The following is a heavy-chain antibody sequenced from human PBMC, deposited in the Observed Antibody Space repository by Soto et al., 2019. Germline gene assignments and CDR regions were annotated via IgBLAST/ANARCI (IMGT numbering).Heavy chain of an antibody. D-gene: IGHD1-26*01. V-gene: IGHV4-39*01. J-gene: IGHJ4*02. CDR1: GGSISSSNYY. CDR3: ARSSSGSYFDY. CDR2: IYYSGST. Sequence: SETLSLTCTVSGGSISSSNYYWGWIRQPPGKGLEWIGSIYYSGSTYYNPSLKSRVTISVDTSKNQFSLKLSSVTAADTAVYYCARSSSGSYFDYWGQGTLVTVSS.